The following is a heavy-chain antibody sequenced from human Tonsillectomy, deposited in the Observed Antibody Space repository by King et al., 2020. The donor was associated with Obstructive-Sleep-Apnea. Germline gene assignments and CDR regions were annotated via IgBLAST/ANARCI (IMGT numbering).Heavy chain of an antibody. D-gene: IGHD5-12*01. J-gene: IGHJ4*02. V-gene: IGHV4-31*03. Sequence: VQLQESGPGLVKPSQNLSLTCTVSGGSISSGGYYWSWIRQHPGKGLEWIGYIYYSGSTYYNPSLRSRVTISVDMSKNQFSLKLSSVTAADTAVYYCARLLGVATIWGFDYWGQGTLVTVSS. CDR2: IYYSGST. CDR1: GGSISSGGYY. CDR3: ARLLGVATIWGFDY.